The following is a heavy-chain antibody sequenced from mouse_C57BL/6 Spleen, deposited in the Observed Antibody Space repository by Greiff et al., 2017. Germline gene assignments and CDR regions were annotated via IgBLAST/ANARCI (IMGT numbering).Heavy chain of an antibody. Sequence: EVQLQQSGPELVKPGASVKISCKASGYSFTGYYMNWVKQSPEKSLEWIGEINPSTGGTTYNQKFKAKATLTVDKSSSTAYMQLKSLTSEDSAVYYCARKCYGSSVYWYFDVWGTGTTVTVSS. CDR2: INPSTGGT. V-gene: IGHV1-42*01. CDR1: GYSFTGYY. J-gene: IGHJ1*03. CDR3: ARKCYGSSVYWYFDV. D-gene: IGHD1-1*01.